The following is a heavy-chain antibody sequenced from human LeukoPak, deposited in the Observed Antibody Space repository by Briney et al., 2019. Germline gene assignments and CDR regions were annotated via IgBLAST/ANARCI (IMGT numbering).Heavy chain of an antibody. CDR1: GSTFSSYW. J-gene: IGHJ4*02. CDR2: IKKDGSDK. Sequence: GESLRLSCAAPGSTFSSYWMSWVRQAPGKGLEWVANIKKDGSDKYYVDSVKGRFTISRDNAKNSLYLQMNSLRAENTAVYYCVREQFLGAAAGQGGSYDYWGQGTLVTVSS. V-gene: IGHV3-7*04. D-gene: IGHD6-13*01. CDR3: VREQFLGAAAGQGGSYDY.